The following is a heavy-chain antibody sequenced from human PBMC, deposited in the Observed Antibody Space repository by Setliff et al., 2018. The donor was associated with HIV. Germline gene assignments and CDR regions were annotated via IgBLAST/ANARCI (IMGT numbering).Heavy chain of an antibody. CDR3: ARERITMIRGVNGDY. CDR2: IIPIFATA. CDR1: GGTFSSYA. D-gene: IGHD3-10*01. J-gene: IGHJ4*02. Sequence: SVKVSCKASGGTFSSYALSWVRQAPGQGLEWMGGIIPIFATANYAQKFQGRVTITADKSTSTAYMELSSLRSEDTAVYFCARERITMIRGVNGDYWGQGTLVTVSS. V-gene: IGHV1-69*06.